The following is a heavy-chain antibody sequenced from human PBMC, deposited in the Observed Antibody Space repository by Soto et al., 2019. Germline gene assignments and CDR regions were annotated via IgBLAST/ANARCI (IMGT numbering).Heavy chain of an antibody. D-gene: IGHD6-13*01. J-gene: IGHJ4*02. CDR1: GFTFSNFA. V-gene: IGHV3-23*01. CDR3: APNPGRSSWYRYVGF. CDR2: LSGSGGST. Sequence: EVQLLESGGGLVQPGGSLRLSCAASGFTFSNFAMSWVRQAPGKGLEWVSTLSGSGGSTYYGDSVKGRFPISRENSNNMVYLQMNRLRAEDTALYYCAPNPGRSSWYRYVGFWGQGTLVTVSS.